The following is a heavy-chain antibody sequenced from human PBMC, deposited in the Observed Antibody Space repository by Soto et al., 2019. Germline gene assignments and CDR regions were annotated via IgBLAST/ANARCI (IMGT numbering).Heavy chain of an antibody. CDR2: INHSGST. J-gene: IGHJ4*02. D-gene: IGHD3-22*01. CDR3: ARGRSYYYDSSGYFPY. CDR1: GGSFSGYY. V-gene: IGHV4-34*01. Sequence: SETLSLTCAVYGGSFSGYYWSWIRQPPGKGLEWIGEINHSGSTNYNPSLKSRVTISVDTSKNQFSLKLSSVTAAETAVYYCARGRSYYYDSSGYFPYWGQGTLVTVSS.